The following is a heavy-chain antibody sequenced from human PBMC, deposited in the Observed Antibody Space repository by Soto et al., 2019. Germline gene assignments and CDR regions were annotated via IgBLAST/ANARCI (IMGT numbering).Heavy chain of an antibody. D-gene: IGHD1-26*01. J-gene: IGHJ6*02. CDR3: AALRPPGIKWELNYYYYGMDV. CDR1: GFTFTSSA. Sequence: QMQLVQSGPEVKKPGTSVKVSCKASGFTFTSSAVQWVRQARGQRLEWIGWIVVGSGNTNYAQKFQERVTITRDMSTSTAYMELSSLRSEDTAVYYCAALRPPGIKWELNYYYYGMDVWGQGTTVTVSS. V-gene: IGHV1-58*01. CDR2: IVVGSGNT.